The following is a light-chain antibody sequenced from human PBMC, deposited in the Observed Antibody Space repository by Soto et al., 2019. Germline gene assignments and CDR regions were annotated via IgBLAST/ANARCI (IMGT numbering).Light chain of an antibody. CDR3: QQYGGSPRT. Sequence: DIVLTQSPATLSLSPGERATLSCRASQSISLYLAWFHQTPGPAPRLLIYGASTRATGIPDRFSGTGSGTDFTRTISRLEPEDFAVYYCQQYGGSPRTFGQGTKVDIK. V-gene: IGKV3-20*01. CDR2: GAS. J-gene: IGKJ1*01. CDR1: QSISLY.